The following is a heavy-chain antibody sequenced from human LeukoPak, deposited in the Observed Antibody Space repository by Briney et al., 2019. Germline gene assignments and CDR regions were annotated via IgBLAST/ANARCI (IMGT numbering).Heavy chain of an antibody. J-gene: IGHJ6*03. D-gene: IGHD2-21*01. Sequence: GRSLRLSCAASGFTFSSYGMHWVRQAPGKGLEWVAVIWYDGSNKYYADSVKGRFTISRDNSKNTLYLQMNSLRAEDTAVYYCAITAYRTISGRGYYYMDVWGKGTTVTVSS. CDR1: GFTFSSYG. CDR2: IWYDGSNK. V-gene: IGHV3-33*01. CDR3: AITAYRTISGRGYYYMDV.